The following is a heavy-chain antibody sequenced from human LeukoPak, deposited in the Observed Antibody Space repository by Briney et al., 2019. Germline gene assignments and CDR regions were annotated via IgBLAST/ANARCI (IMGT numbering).Heavy chain of an antibody. Sequence: PGGSLRLSCAASGFTFSSYSMNWVHQAPGKGLEWVSVIYSGGSTYYADSVKGRFTISRDNSKNTLYLQMNSLRAEDTAVYYCARDGGVAAAAQGSFDYWGQGTLVTVSS. V-gene: IGHV3-53*01. CDR2: IYSGGST. CDR3: ARDGGVAAAAQGSFDY. CDR1: GFTFSSYS. D-gene: IGHD6-13*01. J-gene: IGHJ4*02.